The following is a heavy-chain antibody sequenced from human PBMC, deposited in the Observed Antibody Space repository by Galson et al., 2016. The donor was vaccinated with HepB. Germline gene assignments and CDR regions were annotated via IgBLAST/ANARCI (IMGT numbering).Heavy chain of an antibody. Sequence: SLRLSCAASGFTFSSYAMSWVRQAPGKGLEWVSTISSTGGSTYYAASVKGRFTISRDNSKHTLYLQMNSLRAEDTAVYYCARESGNFDAGYIYLDYWGQGTLVTASS. CDR1: GFTFSSYA. V-gene: IGHV3-23*01. D-gene: IGHD4-23*01. CDR3: ARESGNFDAGYIYLDY. J-gene: IGHJ4*02. CDR2: ISSTGGST.